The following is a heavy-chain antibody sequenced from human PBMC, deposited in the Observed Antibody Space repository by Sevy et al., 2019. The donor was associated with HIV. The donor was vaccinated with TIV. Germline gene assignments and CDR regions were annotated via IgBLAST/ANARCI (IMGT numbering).Heavy chain of an antibody. Sequence: SCTASGFIFGDYGMSWVRQAPGKGLEWIAFFKSKIHGGTTENAASVKGRFTISRDDSKNIVYLQMSNLKTEDTAVYYCTRWSGSKSIFDYWGQGTLVTVSS. V-gene: IGHV3-49*04. J-gene: IGHJ4*02. CDR3: TRWSGSKSIFDY. D-gene: IGHD1-26*01. CDR1: GFIFGDYG. CDR2: FKSKIHGGTT.